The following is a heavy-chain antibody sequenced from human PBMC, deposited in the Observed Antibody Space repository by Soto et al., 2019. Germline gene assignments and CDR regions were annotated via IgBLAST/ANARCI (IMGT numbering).Heavy chain of an antibody. J-gene: IGHJ4*02. CDR1: GFTFSSYA. CDR2: ISGSGGST. CDR3: AKGSKSSGWHSDY. V-gene: IGHV3-23*01. Sequence: EVQLLESGGGLVEPGGSLRLSCAVSGFTFSSYAMSWVRQAPGKGREWGSTISGSGGSTYYADSVKGRLTISRDNSKNTLYLQIKSLRAADTAVHSCAKGSKSSGWHSDYWGQGTLVTVYS. D-gene: IGHD6-19*01.